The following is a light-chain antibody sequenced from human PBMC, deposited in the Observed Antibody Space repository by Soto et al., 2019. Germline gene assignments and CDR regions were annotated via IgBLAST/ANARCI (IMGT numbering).Light chain of an antibody. J-gene: IGLJ1*01. CDR3: SSYTTSSTLV. CDR1: SSDVGAYNS. CDR2: EVS. Sequence: QSALTQPASVSGSPGQSITISCTGTSSDVGAYNSVSWYQQHPGKVPKFMIYEVSNRPSGVSNRFSGSKSGNTASLTISGLQAEDEADYYCSSYTTSSTLVFGTGTKVTVL. V-gene: IGLV2-14*01.